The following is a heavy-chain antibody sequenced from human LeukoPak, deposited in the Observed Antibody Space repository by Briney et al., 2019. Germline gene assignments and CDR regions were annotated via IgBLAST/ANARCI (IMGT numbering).Heavy chain of an antibody. Sequence: GGSLRLSCTGSGFTFSIDAMAWVRQAPGEGLEWVLGITASSNRTYYADSVKGRFTVSRDNSKNTLNLQMNGLRPDDTAVSYCAKDFGGSDYDWYFDLWGRGTLLNVSS. CDR1: GFTFSIDA. CDR3: AKDFGGSDYDWYFDL. V-gene: IGHV3-23*01. CDR2: ITASSNRT. D-gene: IGHD1-26*01. J-gene: IGHJ2*01.